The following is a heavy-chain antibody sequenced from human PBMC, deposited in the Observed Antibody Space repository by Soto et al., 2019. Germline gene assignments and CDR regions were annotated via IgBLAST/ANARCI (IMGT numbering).Heavy chain of an antibody. D-gene: IGHD2-2*01. V-gene: IGHV3-30-3*01. CDR3: ARYCSSTSCYVSKAHNWFDP. CDR1: GFTFSSYA. CDR2: ISYDGSNK. J-gene: IGHJ5*02. Sequence: PGGSLRLSCAASGFTFSSYAMHWVRQAPGKGLEWVAVISYDGSNKYYADSVKGRFTISRDNSKNTLYLQMNSLRAEDTAVYYCARYCSSTSCYVSKAHNWFDPWGQGTLVTVSS.